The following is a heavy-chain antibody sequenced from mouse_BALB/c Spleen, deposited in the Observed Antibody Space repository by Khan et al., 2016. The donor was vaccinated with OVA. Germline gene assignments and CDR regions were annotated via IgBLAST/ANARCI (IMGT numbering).Heavy chain of an antibody. CDR3: ARGGYVSFAY. CDR1: GYSFTSYL. D-gene: IGHD3-1*01. J-gene: IGHJ3*01. V-gene: IGHV1-5*01. Sequence: VQLKQSGTVLVRPGASVKMSCKASGYSFTSYLIHWVKQRPGQGLEWIGDINPGNSDTTYNQKFKDKAKLTAGKSANTAYMELSSLTTEDSAVYYCARGGYVSFAYWGQGTLVTVSA. CDR2: INPGNSDT.